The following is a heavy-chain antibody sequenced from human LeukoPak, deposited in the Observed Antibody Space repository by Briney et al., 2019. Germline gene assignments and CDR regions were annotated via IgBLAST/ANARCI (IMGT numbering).Heavy chain of an antibody. D-gene: IGHD6-6*01. V-gene: IGHV1-2*02. J-gene: IGHJ2*01. CDR2: INPNSGGT. CDR1: GYTFTGYY. CDR3: ARGVSSIAARWNWYFDL. Sequence: GASVKVSCKASGYTFTGYYMHWVRQAPGQGLEWMGWINPNSGGTNYAQKFQGRVTMTRDTSISTAYMELSRLRSDDTAVYYCARGVSSIAARWNWYFDLWGRGTLVTVSS.